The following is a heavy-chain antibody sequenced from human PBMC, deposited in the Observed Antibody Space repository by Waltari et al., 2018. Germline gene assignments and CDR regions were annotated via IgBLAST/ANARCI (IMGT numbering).Heavy chain of an antibody. D-gene: IGHD4-17*01. V-gene: IGHV4-39*01. CDR2: MQYRGGT. J-gene: IGHJ1*01. CDR1: GGSISTNYN. Sequence: QLQLQESGPGLVKPSETLSLTCTVSGGSISTNYNWGWIRQPPGKGLEWMGNMQYRGGTSYNPSLEGRVTISLDTWKNQFSLRLSSVGAADTAVYFCGRIAFGDEGGYFQYWGQGTLVTVSS. CDR3: GRIAFGDEGGYFQY.